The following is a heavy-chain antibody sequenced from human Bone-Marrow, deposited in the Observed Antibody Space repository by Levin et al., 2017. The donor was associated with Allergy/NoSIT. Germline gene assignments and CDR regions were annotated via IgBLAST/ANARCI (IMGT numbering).Heavy chain of an antibody. V-gene: IGHV3-23*01. D-gene: IGHD5-18*01. Sequence: GESLKISCAASGFTFSRYAMSWVRQAPGKGLEWVSSISTSGDNTYYADSVKGRFTISRDNSKNTLYLQMNSLRAEDTAVYYCAKSTSGYSYGNFDYWGQGTLVTVSS. CDR2: ISTSGDNT. CDR1: GFTFSRYA. CDR3: AKSTSGYSYGNFDY. J-gene: IGHJ4*02.